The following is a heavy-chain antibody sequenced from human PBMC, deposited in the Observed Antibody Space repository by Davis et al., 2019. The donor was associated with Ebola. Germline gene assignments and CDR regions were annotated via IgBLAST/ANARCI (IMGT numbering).Heavy chain of an antibody. CDR3: ARRALYQLLSH. J-gene: IGHJ4*02. CDR1: GGTFSSYA. V-gene: IGHV4-59*12. CDR2: VSNTGYT. D-gene: IGHD2-2*01. Sequence: SCKASGGTFSSYAISWVRQPPGRGLEWVGYVSNTGYTNYSPSLKSRVVMSVDTSKNQFSLKLSSVTAADTAVYYCARRALYQLLSHWGQGTLVTVSS.